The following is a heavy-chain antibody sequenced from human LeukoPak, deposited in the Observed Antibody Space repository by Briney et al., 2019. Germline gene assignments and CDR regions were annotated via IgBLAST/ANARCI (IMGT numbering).Heavy chain of an antibody. V-gene: IGHV3-30*04. CDR2: ISYDGSRK. Sequence: ERSLRLSCAASGFTFSNYGFHWVRRAPGQGLEGVAAISYDGSRKWFSDSVKGRFTISRDNSNNMGYLQMNSLRPEDTAVYYCARDMSGYYTFDYWGQGTLVTVSS. D-gene: IGHD3-22*01. J-gene: IGHJ4*02. CDR3: ARDMSGYYTFDY. CDR1: GFTFSNYG.